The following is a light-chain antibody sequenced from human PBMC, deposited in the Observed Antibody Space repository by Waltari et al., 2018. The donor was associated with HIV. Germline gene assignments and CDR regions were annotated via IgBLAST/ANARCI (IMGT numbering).Light chain of an antibody. CDR1: SSYLGTFHS. CDR2: EVN. CDR3: SSYAATNTLV. Sequence: QSALTQPPSASGSPEQSVTIPCTGPSSYLGTFHSVSCYQQHPGKAPKLMIYEVNKRPSGVPDRFSGSKSGNTASLTVSGLQAEDEAEYYCSSYAATNTLVFGGGTKVTVL. J-gene: IGLJ3*02. V-gene: IGLV2-8*01.